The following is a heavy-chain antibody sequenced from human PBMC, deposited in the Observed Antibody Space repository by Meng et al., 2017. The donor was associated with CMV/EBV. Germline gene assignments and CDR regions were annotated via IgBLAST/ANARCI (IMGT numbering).Heavy chain of an antibody. Sequence: GGPLRLSCAACGFTFSSYDMHWVRQATGKGLEWVSAIGTAGDTYYPGSVKGQFTISRENAKNSLYLQMNSLRAGDTAVYYCARVSQLPPPEYYYDSSGYYLDYYYYGMDVWSQGTTVTVSS. V-gene: IGHV3-13*03. J-gene: IGHJ6*02. CDR1: GFTFSSYD. D-gene: IGHD3-22*01. CDR2: IGTAGDT. CDR3: ARVSQLPPPEYYYDSSGYYLDYYYYGMDV.